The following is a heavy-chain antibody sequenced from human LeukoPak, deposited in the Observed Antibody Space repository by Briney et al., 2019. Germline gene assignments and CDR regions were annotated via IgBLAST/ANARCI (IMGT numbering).Heavy chain of an antibody. CDR3: ARDQGQTMIVVPAPDY. D-gene: IGHD3-22*01. Sequence: GGSLRLSCAASGFTFSSYSMNWVRQAPGKGLEWVSSISSSSSYIYYADSVKGRFTTSRDNAKNSLYLQMNSLRAEDTAVYYCARDQGQTMIVVPAPDYWGQGTLVTVSS. CDR2: ISSSSSYI. CDR1: GFTFSSYS. V-gene: IGHV3-21*01. J-gene: IGHJ4*02.